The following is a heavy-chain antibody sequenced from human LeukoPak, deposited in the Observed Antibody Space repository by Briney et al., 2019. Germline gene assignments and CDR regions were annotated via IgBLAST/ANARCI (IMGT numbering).Heavy chain of an antibody. D-gene: IGHD3-16*01. Sequence: SETLSLTCTVSGGSLSSYYWSWIRQPPGKGLEWIGYIYYSGSTNYNPSLKSRVTISVDTSKNQFSLKLSSVTAADTAVYYCARGGEASNWFDPWGQGTLVTVSS. V-gene: IGHV4-59*01. J-gene: IGHJ5*02. CDR2: IYYSGST. CDR1: GGSLSSYY. CDR3: ARGGEASNWFDP.